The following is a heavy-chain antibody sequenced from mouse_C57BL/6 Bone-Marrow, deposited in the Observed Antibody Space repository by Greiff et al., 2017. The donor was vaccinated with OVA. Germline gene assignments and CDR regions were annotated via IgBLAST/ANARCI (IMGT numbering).Heavy chain of an antibody. D-gene: IGHD2-4*01. J-gene: IGHJ4*01. V-gene: IGHV1-9*01. CDR1: GYTFTGYW. CDR3: ATEGYYDPHGLYYYAMDY. Sequence: QVQLQQSGAELMKPGASVKLSCKATGYTFTGYWIEWVKQRPGHGLEWIGEILPGSGSTNYNEKFKGKATFTADTSSNTAYMQLSSLTTEDSAIYYCATEGYYDPHGLYYYAMDYWGQGTSVTVSS. CDR2: ILPGSGST.